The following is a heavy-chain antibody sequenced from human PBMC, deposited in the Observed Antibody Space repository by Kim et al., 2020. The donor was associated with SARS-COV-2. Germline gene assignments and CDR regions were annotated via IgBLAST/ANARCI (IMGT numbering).Heavy chain of an antibody. Sequence: SETLSLTCAVYGGSFSGYYWFWICKSPGQGLEWNGEINHSGGTNYNPSLKSRVTMSADTSKNQFHLTLNAVTAAATAVYYCARGGGHYSGSGGYVNYWGQGTLVTVSS. J-gene: IGHJ4*02. CDR2: INHSGGT. V-gene: IGHV4-34*01. CDR1: GGSFSGYY. D-gene: IGHD3-10*01. CDR3: ARGGGHYSGSGGYVNY.